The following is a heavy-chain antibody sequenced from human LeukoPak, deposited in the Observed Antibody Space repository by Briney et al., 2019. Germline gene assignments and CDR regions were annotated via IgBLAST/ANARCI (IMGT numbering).Heavy chain of an antibody. CDR2: IIPNFGTA. V-gene: IGHV1-69*13. CDR3: ARHPQPYYYYYMDI. J-gene: IGHJ6*03. Sequence: ASVKVSCKASGGTINSNAVSWVRQAPGQGLEWLGGIIPNFGTANYAQKFQGRVTVTADESTSAVYMELSRLRSEDTAIYYCARHPQPYYYYYMDIWGKGTTVTISS. D-gene: IGHD3-10*01. CDR1: GGTINSNA.